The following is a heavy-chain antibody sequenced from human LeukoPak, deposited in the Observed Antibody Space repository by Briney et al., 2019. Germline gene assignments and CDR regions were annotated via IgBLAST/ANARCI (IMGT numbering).Heavy chain of an antibody. J-gene: IGHJ4*02. Sequence: GGSLRLSCAASGFTFSSYAMSWVRQAPGKGLEWVSAISGSGGSTYYADSVKGRLTISRDNSKNTLYLQMNSLRAEDTAVYYCAKDQQGPAAAQGGYWGQGTLVTVSS. CDR2: ISGSGGST. CDR1: GFTFSSYA. V-gene: IGHV3-23*01. D-gene: IGHD2-2*01. CDR3: AKDQQGPAAAQGGY.